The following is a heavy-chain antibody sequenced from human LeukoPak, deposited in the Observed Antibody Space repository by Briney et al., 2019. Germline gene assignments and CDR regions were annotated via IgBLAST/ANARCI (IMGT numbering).Heavy chain of an antibody. CDR1: GYTFTSYY. J-gene: IGHJ4*02. CDR3: ARDGDYYDSSGYYNPPGYFDY. CDR2: INPSGSST. Sequence: ASVKVSCKASGYTFTSYYMHWVRQAPGHGLEWMGIINPSGSSTSYAQKFQGRVTMTRDMSTSTVYMELSSLRSEDTAVYYCARDGDYYDSSGYYNPPGYFDYWGQGTLVTVSS. D-gene: IGHD3-22*01. V-gene: IGHV1-46*01.